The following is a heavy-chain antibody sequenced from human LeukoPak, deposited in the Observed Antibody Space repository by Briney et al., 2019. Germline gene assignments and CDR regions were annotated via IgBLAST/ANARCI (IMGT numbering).Heavy chain of an antibody. V-gene: IGHV4-59*01. CDR2: IYYSGST. Sequence: PSETLSLTCTVSGGSISSYYWSWIRQPPGKGLEWIGYIYYSGSTNYNPSLKSRFNISVDTSKNQFSLKLRSVTAADTAVYYCASARMTTVTEFDYWGQGTLVTVSS. CDR3: ASARMTTVTEFDY. D-gene: IGHD4-17*01. CDR1: GGSISSYY. J-gene: IGHJ4*02.